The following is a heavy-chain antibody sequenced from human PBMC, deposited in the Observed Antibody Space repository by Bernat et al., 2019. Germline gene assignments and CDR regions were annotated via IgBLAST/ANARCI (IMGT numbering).Heavy chain of an antibody. Sequence: QVQLQESGPGLVKPSETLSLTCAVSGYPISSGYYWGWNRQPPGKGLEWIGSIYHSGSTYYNLSLKSRVTISVDTSKNQFSLKLSSVTAADTAVYYCAGDGSGMPTFDYWGQGTLVTVSS. CDR2: IYHSGST. D-gene: IGHD2-2*01. CDR3: AGDGSGMPTFDY. CDR1: GYPISSGYY. J-gene: IGHJ4*02. V-gene: IGHV4-38-2*02.